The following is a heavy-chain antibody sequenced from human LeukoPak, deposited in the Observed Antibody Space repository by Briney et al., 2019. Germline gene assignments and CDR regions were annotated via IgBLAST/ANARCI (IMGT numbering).Heavy chain of an antibody. CDR1: GGSISSYY. CDR3: ARVDSSGYYTFFDY. V-gene: IGHV4-59*01. J-gene: IGHJ4*02. CDR2: IYNSGSP. Sequence: SGTLSLTCTVSGGSISSYYWSWIRQPPGKGLEWIGYIYNSGSPNYNPSLKSRVTISVDTSKNQFSLKLSSVTAADTAEYYCARVDSSGYYTFFDYWGQGTLVTVSS. D-gene: IGHD3-22*01.